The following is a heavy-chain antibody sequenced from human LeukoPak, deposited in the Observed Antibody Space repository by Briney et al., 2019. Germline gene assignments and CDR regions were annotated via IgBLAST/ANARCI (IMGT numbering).Heavy chain of an antibody. V-gene: IGHV1-46*01. CDR3: ARTYYYDSSGYPVQVSDAFDI. J-gene: IGHJ3*02. CDR2: INPSGGST. CDR1: GYTFTSYN. D-gene: IGHD3-22*01. Sequence: ASVKVSCKASGYTFTSYNMHWVRQAPGQGLEWMGIINPSGGSTDYAQKFQGRVTITADESTSTVYMELSRLRSEDTAMYYCARTYYYDSSGYPVQVSDAFDIWGQGTMVTVSS.